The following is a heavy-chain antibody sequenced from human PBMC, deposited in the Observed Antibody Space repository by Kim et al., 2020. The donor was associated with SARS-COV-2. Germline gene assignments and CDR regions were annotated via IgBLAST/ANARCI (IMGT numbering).Heavy chain of an antibody. CDR3: ARDLYSSSSGNHP. CDR1: GFTFSSYA. CDR2: ISYDGSNK. Sequence: GGSLRLSCAASGFTFSSYAMHWVRQAPGKGLEWVAVISYDGSNKYYADSVKGRFTISRDNSKNTLYLQMNSLRAEDTAVYYCARDLYSSSSGNHPWGQGTLVTVSS. D-gene: IGHD6-6*01. J-gene: IGHJ5*02. V-gene: IGHV3-30-3*01.